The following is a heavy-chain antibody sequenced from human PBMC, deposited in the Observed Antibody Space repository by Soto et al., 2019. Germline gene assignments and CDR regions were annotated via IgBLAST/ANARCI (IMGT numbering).Heavy chain of an antibody. CDR3: ARGGYDFWSGYYTGWFDP. V-gene: IGHV4-59*01. J-gene: IGHJ5*02. Sequence: PSETLSLTCTVSGVSISSYYWIWIRQPPGKGLEWIGYIYYSGSTNYNPSLKSRVTISVDTSKNQFSLKLSSVTAADTAVYYCARGGYDFWSGYYTGWFDPWGQGTLVTVSS. CDR1: GVSISSYY. CDR2: IYYSGST. D-gene: IGHD3-3*01.